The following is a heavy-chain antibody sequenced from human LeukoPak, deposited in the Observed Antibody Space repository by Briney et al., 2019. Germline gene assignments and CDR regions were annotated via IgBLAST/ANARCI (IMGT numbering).Heavy chain of an antibody. CDR1: GFTFSSYT. J-gene: IGHJ4*02. D-gene: IGHD3-10*01. CDR2: ISGSGGST. V-gene: IGHV3-23*01. Sequence: GGSLRLSCATSGFTFSSYTMSWVRQAPGKGLEWVSTISGSGGSTYYADSVKGRFTVSRDNSKDTLYLQMNSLKTEDTAVYYCTTEYGSGSYHWGQGTLVTVSS. CDR3: TTEYGSGSYH.